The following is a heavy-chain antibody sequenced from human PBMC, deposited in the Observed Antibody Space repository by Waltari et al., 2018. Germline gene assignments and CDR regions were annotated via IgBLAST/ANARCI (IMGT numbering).Heavy chain of an antibody. Sequence: QVQLVQSGAEVKKPGSSVKVSCKASGGTFSSYATSWVRQAPGQGLEWVGGIIPIFGTANYAQKFQCRVTITADKSTSTAYMELSSLRSEDTAVYYCASGGGYYSGSYRPSDYWGQGTLVTVSS. D-gene: IGHD1-26*01. J-gene: IGHJ4*02. V-gene: IGHV1-69*14. CDR2: IIPIFGTA. CDR1: GGTFSSYA. CDR3: ASGGGYYSGSYRPSDY.